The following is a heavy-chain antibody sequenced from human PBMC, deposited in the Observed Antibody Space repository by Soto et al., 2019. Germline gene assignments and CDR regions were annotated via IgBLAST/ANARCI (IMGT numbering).Heavy chain of an antibody. D-gene: IGHD6-6*01. V-gene: IGHV3-66*01. CDR2: IYSGGST. CDR1: GFTVSSNY. J-gene: IGHJ4*02. CDR3: ARVKGSSALADY. Sequence: EVQLVESGGGLVQPGGSLRLSCAASGFTVSSNYMSWVRQAPGKGLEWVSVIYSGGSTYYADSVKGRFTISRDNSKNTLFLQMNSLRAEDTAVYYCARVKGSSALADYWGQGTLVTVSS.